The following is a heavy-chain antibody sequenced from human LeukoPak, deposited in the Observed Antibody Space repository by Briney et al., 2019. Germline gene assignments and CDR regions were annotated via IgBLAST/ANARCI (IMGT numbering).Heavy chain of an antibody. CDR3: ARDGGRNYYDSSGYYSYPYYFDY. J-gene: IGHJ4*02. D-gene: IGHD3-22*01. CDR2: IYYSGST. V-gene: IGHV4-59*01. Sequence: PSETLSLTRTVSGGSISSYYWSWIRQPPGKGLEWIGYIYYSGSTNYNPSPKSRVTISVDTSKNQFSLKLSSVTAADTAVYYCARDGGRNYYDSSGYYSYPYYFDYWGQGTLVTVSS. CDR1: GGSISSYY.